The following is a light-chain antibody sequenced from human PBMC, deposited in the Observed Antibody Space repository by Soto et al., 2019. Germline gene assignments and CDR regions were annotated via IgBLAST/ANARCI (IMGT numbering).Light chain of an antibody. CDR2: KAS. J-gene: IGKJ2*01. CDR1: HSIGTW. CDR3: QQYTPFPYT. V-gene: IGKV1-5*03. Sequence: DIQMTQSPSTLSASVGDRVSITCRASHSIGTWLAWHQQKPGKAPKSLINKASNLETVVPSRFNGSGSGTEFTLTISRLQPDDFATYFCQQYTPFPYTFGEGTKLEIK.